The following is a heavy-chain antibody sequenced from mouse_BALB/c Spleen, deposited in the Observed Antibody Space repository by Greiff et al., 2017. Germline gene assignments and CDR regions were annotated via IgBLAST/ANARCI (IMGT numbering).Heavy chain of an antibody. J-gene: IGHJ4*01. CDR1: GYTFTSYY. V-gene: IGHV1S81*02. CDR2: INPSNGGT. Sequence: QVQLQQSGAELVKPGASVKLSCKASGYTFTSYYMYWVKQRPGQGLEWIGEINPSNGGTNFNEKFKSKATLTVDKSSSTAYMQLSSLTSEDSAVYYCARCIYYGYDCYAMDYWGQGTSVTVSS. D-gene: IGHD2-2*01. CDR3: ARCIYYGYDCYAMDY.